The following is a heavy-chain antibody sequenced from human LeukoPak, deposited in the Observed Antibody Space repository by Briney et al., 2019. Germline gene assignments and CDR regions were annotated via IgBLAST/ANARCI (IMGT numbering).Heavy chain of an antibody. CDR1: GFTVSSNY. J-gene: IGHJ4*02. V-gene: IGHV3-66*01. D-gene: IGHD6-19*01. CDR3: AREAPSGWSRFDY. CDR2: IYSGGST. Sequence: GGSLRLSCAASGFTVSSNYMSWVRQAPGKGLEWVSVIYSGGSTYYADSVKGRFTISRDNSKNTLYLQMNSLRAEDTAVYYCAREAPSGWSRFDYWGQGTLVTVSS.